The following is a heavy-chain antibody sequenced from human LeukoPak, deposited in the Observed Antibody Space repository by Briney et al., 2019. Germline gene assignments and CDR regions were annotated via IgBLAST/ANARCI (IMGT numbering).Heavy chain of an antibody. CDR3: VRDQGCSGGSCYSPDWFDP. CDR1: GFTFSDYY. V-gene: IGHV3-11*01. J-gene: IGHJ5*02. D-gene: IGHD2-15*01. CDR2: ISSSGSTI. Sequence: GGSLRLSCAASGFTFSDYYMSWIRQAPGKGLEWVSYISSSGSTIYYADSVKGRFTISRDNAKNSLYLQMNSLRAEDTAVYYCVRDQGCSGGSCYSPDWFDPWGQGTLVTVSS.